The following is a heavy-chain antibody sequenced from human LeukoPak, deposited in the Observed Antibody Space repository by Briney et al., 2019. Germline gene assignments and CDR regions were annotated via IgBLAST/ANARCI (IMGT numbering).Heavy chain of an antibody. D-gene: IGHD6-6*01. CDR2: IYYSGST. CDR1: GTSIKSYF. V-gene: IGHV4-59*01. Sequence: SETLSLTCSVSGTSIKSYFWSWIRQPPGKGLEWIGYIYYSGSTNYNPSLKSRVTISVDTSKNQFSLKLSSVTAADTAVYYCAREGPSSSLWFDPWGQGTLATVSS. CDR3: AREGPSSSLWFDP. J-gene: IGHJ5*02.